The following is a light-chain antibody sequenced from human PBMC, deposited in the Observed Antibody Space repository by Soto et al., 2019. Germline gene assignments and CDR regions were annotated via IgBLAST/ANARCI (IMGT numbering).Light chain of an antibody. CDR3: QRRGYWLT. CDR2: DAS. J-gene: IGKJ4*01. V-gene: IGKV3-11*01. CDR1: QSVSSY. Sequence: EIVLTQSPATLSLSPGERATLSCRASQSVSSYLAWYQQNPGQAPRLLIYDASNRATGIPARFSGSGSGTDFTLTISSLEPEDFAVYYCQRRGYWLTFGGGTKVEIK.